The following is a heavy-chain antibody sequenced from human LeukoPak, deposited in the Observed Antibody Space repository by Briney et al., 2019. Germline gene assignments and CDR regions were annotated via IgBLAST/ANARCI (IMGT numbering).Heavy chain of an antibody. Sequence: PGGSLRLSCAASGFTFDHYSMHWVRQAPGKGLEWVSLISWDGGSTYYADSVKGRFTISRDNSKNSLSLQMNSLRAEDMALYYCAKGGAVYSNPFDYWGQGTLVTVSS. CDR3: AKGGAVYSNPFDY. J-gene: IGHJ4*02. D-gene: IGHD4-11*01. CDR2: ISWDGGST. CDR1: GFTFDHYS. V-gene: IGHV3-43*01.